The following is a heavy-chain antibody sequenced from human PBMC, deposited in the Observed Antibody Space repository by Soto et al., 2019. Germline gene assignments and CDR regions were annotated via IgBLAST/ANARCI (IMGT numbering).Heavy chain of an antibody. Sequence: SETLSLTCTVSGGSISSSSYYWGWIRQPPGKGLEWIGSIYYSGSTYYNPSLKSRVTMSVDTSKNQFSLKLSSVTAADTAVYYCAGGRITIFGVEEFYYGMDVWGQATTVTVSS. CDR2: IYYSGST. V-gene: IGHV4-39*01. J-gene: IGHJ6*02. CDR3: AGGRITIFGVEEFYYGMDV. CDR1: GGSISSSSYY. D-gene: IGHD3-3*01.